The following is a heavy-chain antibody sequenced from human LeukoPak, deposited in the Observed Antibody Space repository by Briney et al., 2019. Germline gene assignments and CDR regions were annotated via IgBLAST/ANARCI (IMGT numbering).Heavy chain of an antibody. J-gene: IGHJ4*02. Sequence: GGSLRLSCAASGFTVSSHWIRWVRQAPGKGLEWVANIKQDGSEKYYVDSVKGRFTISRDNAKNSLYLQMNSLRAEDTAVYYCARDLGYYGSGSYYLDYWGQGTLVTVSS. D-gene: IGHD3-10*01. CDR3: ARDLGYYGSGSYYLDY. CDR1: GFTVSSHW. CDR2: IKQDGSEK. V-gene: IGHV3-7*01.